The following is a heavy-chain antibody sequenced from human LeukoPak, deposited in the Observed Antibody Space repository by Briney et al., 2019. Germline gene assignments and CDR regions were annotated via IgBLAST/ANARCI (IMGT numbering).Heavy chain of an antibody. J-gene: IGHJ3*02. CDR3: AVARGSTFDI. D-gene: IGHD3-16*01. Sequence: SETLSLTCAVYGGSLSGYYWTWIRQPPGEGLEWIGEINHSGSTNYNPSLKSRVIMSVDTSKNQFSLNLISVTAADTAVYYGAVARGSTFDIWGQGTTVTVSS. CDR1: GGSLSGYY. V-gene: IGHV4-34*01. CDR2: INHSGST.